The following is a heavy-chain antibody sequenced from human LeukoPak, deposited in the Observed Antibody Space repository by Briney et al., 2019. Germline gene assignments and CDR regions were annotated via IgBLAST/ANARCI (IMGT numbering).Heavy chain of an antibody. CDR2: IRSKTYGGTT. CDR1: GFTFGDHA. Sequence: GGSLRLSCTASGFTFGDHAMSWVRQAPGKGLEWVGFIRSKTYGGTTEYAASVKGRFTISRDDSKSIAYLQMNSLKTEDTAVYYCTRGPTQQWLYYGMDVSGQGTTVTVSS. CDR3: TRGPTQQWLYYGMDV. V-gene: IGHV3-49*04. J-gene: IGHJ6*02. D-gene: IGHD5-18*01.